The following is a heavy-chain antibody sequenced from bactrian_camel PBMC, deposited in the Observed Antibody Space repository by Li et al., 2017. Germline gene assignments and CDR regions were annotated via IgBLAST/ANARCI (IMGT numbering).Heavy chain of an antibody. CDR3: AAEACKWWHVRILKDSSA. Sequence: DVQLVESGGGLVQPGGSLILSCNASGFNFRTTSMSWVRQAPGKGFEWVSFISGGQKIVPYYSETFKGRATISRDNAKNTLILQMNSLKPEDTAMYYCAAEACKWWHVRILKDSSAWGQGTQVTVS. CDR1: GFNFRTTS. J-gene: IGHJ4*01. V-gene: IGHV3S35*01. D-gene: IGHD7*01. CDR2: ISGGQKIVP.